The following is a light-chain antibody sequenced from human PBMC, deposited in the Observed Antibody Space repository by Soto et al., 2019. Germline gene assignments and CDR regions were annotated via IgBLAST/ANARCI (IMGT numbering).Light chain of an antibody. CDR3: SSYAGSNNVV. V-gene: IGLV2-8*01. CDR1: SSDVGGYGF. J-gene: IGLJ2*01. Sequence: QSALTQPPSASGSPGQSVTISCTGTSSDVGGYGFVSWYQQHPGKAPKLMIYGVTKRPSGVPDRFSGSKSGNTASLTVSGLQTEDEADYYCSSYAGSNNVVFGGGTKLTVL. CDR2: GVT.